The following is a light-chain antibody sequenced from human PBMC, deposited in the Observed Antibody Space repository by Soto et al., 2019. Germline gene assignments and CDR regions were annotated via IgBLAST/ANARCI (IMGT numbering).Light chain of an antibody. CDR1: SSDVGGYNY. Sequence: QSALTQPASVSGSPGQSITISCTGTSSDVGGYNYVSWYRQHPGKAPKLMIYEVRNRPSGVSNRFSGSKSGNTASLTISGRQAEDEADYYCSSYTRSSTLIFGIGTKLTVL. CDR2: EVR. J-gene: IGLJ1*01. CDR3: SSYTRSSTLI. V-gene: IGLV2-14*01.